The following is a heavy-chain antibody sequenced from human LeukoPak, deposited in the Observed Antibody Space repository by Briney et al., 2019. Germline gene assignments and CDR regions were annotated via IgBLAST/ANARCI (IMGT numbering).Heavy chain of an antibody. D-gene: IGHD6-13*01. J-gene: IGHJ4*02. CDR2: ISGSSTI. CDR3: ARDLIAATDY. V-gene: IGHV3-48*04. CDR1: GFTFHSYS. Sequence: GGSLRLSCAASGFTFHSYSMNWVRQAPGKGLEWVSYISGSSTIYYADSVKGRFTTSRDNAKNSLFLQMNSLRAEDTAVYYCARDLIAATDYWGQGTLVTVSS.